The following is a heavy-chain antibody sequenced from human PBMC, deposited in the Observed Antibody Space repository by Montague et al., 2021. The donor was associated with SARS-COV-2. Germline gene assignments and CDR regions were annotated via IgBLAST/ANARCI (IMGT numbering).Heavy chain of an antibody. D-gene: IGHD6-19*01. J-gene: IGHJ3*02. CDR1: GYSISTGYY. CDR3: AKVAGSHDTFDI. Sequence: SETLSLTCTVSGYSISTGYYWGWIRQPPGKGLEWIGTINHSGSTYFNPSLKSRVTISVDTSKNQFSLNLSSVTAADTAVYYCAKVAGSHDTFDIWGRGTMVTVSS. CDR2: INHSGST. V-gene: IGHV4-38-2*02.